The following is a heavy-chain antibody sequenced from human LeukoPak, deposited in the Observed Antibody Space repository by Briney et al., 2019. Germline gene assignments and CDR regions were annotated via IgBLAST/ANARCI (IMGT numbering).Heavy chain of an antibody. V-gene: IGHV4-59*01. CDR2: IYYSGST. CDR1: GGSISSYY. CDR3: ARAPRSYYYYGMDV. J-gene: IGHJ6*02. Sequence: SETLSLTCTVSGGSISSYYWSWIRQPPGKGLEWIGYIYYSGSTNYNPSLKSRVTISVDTSKNQFSLKLSSVTAADTAVYYCARAPRSYYYYGMDVWGQGTTATVSS.